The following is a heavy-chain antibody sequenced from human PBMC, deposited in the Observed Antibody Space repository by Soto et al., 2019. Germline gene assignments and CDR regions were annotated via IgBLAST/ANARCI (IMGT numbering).Heavy chain of an antibody. CDR2: ISSSSSYI. V-gene: IGHV3-21*01. J-gene: IGHJ4*02. CDR3: AGDSIAAAAY. Sequence: GGSLRLSCAASGFTFSSYSMNWVRQAPGKGLEWVSSISSSSSYIYYADSVKGRFTISRDNAKNSLYLQMNSLRAEDTAVYYCAGDSIAAAAYWGQGTLVTAPQ. CDR1: GFTFSSYS. D-gene: IGHD6-13*01.